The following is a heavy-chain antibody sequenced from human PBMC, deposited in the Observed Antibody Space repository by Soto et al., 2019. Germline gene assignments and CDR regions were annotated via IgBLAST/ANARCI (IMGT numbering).Heavy chain of an antibody. Sequence: GASVQVSCEASGFTFTSSAVQWVRQARGQRLEWIGWFDAGCGKTIYAQKFQGRVTMTEDTSTDTAYMELSSLRSEDTAVYYCATGIVVVVAATSLGYWGQGTLVTVSS. V-gene: IGHV1-58*01. CDR3: ATGIVVVVAATSLGY. D-gene: IGHD2-15*01. CDR2: FDAGCGKT. J-gene: IGHJ4*02. CDR1: GFTFTSSA.